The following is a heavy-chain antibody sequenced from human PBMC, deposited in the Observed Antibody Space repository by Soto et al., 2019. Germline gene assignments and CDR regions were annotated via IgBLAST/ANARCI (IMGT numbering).Heavy chain of an antibody. CDR3: AREGDSSDYRGWFDP. J-gene: IGHJ5*02. D-gene: IGHD3-22*01. V-gene: IGHV3-66*01. CDR2: IYSGGAT. CDR1: GFTVSSNY. Sequence: EVQLVESGGGLVQPGGSLRLSCAASGFTVSSNYMSWVRQAPGKGLEWVSVIYSGGATYYADTVKGRFTISRDNSKNTLYFQMNRLRAEDTAVYYCAREGDSSDYRGWFDPWGQGTLVAVSS.